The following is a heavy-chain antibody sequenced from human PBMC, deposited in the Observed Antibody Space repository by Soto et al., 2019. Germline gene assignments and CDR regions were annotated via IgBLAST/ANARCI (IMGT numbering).Heavy chain of an antibody. CDR2: IYHSGST. V-gene: IGHV4-30-2*01. Sequence: SETLSLTCAVSGGSISSGGYSWSWIRLPPGKGLEWIGYIYHSGSTYYNPSLKSRVTISVDRSKNQFSLKLSSVTAADTAVYYCARGRRRWLQGVDYWGQGTLVTVSS. D-gene: IGHD5-12*01. CDR1: GGSISSGGYS. J-gene: IGHJ4*02. CDR3: ARGRRRWLQGVDY.